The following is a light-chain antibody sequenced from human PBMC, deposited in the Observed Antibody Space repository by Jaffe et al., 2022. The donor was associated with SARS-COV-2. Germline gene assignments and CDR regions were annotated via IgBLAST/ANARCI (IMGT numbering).Light chain of an antibody. CDR2: EVN. J-gene: IGLJ2*01. CDR1: SSDVGGYDY. V-gene: IGLV2-8*01. CDR3: SSYAATNQKF. Sequence: QSALTQPPSASGSPGQSVTISCSGTSSDVGGYDYVSWYQQHPGKAPKVIIYEVNKRPSGVPDRFSGSKSGNTASLTVSGLQPEDEADYYCSSYAATNQKFFGGGTKLTVL.